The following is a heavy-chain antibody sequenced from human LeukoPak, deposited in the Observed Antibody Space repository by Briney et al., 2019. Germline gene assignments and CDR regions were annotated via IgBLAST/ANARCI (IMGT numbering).Heavy chain of an antibody. J-gene: IGHJ4*02. CDR3: VTDRSGSYDY. Sequence: SETLSLTCTVSGASISSFYWSWIRQPAGKGLEWIGRIYTSGGTNYNPSLKSRVTMSIDASKNQFSLKLYSVTAADTAVYYCVTDRSGSYDYWGQGILVTVSS. CDR1: GASISSFY. D-gene: IGHD1-26*01. V-gene: IGHV4-4*07. CDR2: IYTSGGT.